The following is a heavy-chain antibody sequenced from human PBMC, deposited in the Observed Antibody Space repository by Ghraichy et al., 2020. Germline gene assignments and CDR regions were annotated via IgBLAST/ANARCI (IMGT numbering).Heavy chain of an antibody. V-gene: IGHV3-53*01. CDR1: GFTVSNNH. D-gene: IGHD2-21*01. J-gene: IGHJ4*02. CDR3: AGAGGYSY. Sequence: GGSLRLSCAASGFTVSNNHINWVRQAPGKGLEYISMIYHDGTTYYADSVKGRITVSRDNSKNTVHLQMNSLRADDTAVYYCAGAGGYSYWGQGTLVTVAS. CDR2: IYHDGTT.